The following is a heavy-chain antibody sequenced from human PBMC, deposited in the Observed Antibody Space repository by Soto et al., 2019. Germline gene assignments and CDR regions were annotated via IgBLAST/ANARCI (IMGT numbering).Heavy chain of an antibody. Sequence: QVQLVQSGAEVKKPGSSVKVSCKASGGTFSSYAISWVRQAPGQGLEWMGGIIPIFGTANYAQKFQGRVTITADESTSTAYMELSSLRSEDTAVYYCARAKERLRYFAWLPDPPQGFDYWGQGTLVTVSS. CDR1: GGTFSSYA. V-gene: IGHV1-69*01. CDR3: ARAKERLRYFAWLPDPPQGFDY. J-gene: IGHJ4*02. D-gene: IGHD3-9*01. CDR2: IIPIFGTA.